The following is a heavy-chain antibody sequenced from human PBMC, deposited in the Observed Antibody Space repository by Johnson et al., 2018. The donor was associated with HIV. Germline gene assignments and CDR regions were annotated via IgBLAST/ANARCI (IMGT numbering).Heavy chain of an antibody. D-gene: IGHD1/OR15-1a*01. CDR2: INWNGDST. CDR3: AKQNRGAFDI. V-gene: IGHV3-20*04. CDR1: GFTFSGSA. J-gene: IGHJ3*02. Sequence: VQLVESGGGLVQPGGSLKLACSASGFTFSGSALHWVRQASGKGLEWVSGINWNGDSTGYADSVKGRFTISRDNAKNSLYLQMNGLRAEDTAVYYCAKQNRGAFDIWGQGTMVTVSS.